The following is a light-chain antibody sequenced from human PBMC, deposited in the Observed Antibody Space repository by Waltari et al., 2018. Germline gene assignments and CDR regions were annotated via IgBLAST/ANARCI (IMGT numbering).Light chain of an antibody. CDR2: DVF. CDR1: STDIGAYSY. J-gene: IGLJ2*01. V-gene: IGLV2-14*01. Sequence: QSALTQPASVSGSPGQSITISCIGTSTDIGAYSYVSWYQQHPGKAPTLLIFDVFERPSAVSDGFSGSKSGNTASLTISGLQAEDEAEYFCSSYKTDRTVVFGGGTKVTVL. CDR3: SSYKTDRTVV.